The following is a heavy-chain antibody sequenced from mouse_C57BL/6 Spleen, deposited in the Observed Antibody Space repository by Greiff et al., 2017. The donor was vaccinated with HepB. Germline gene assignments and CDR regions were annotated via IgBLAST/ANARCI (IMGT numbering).Heavy chain of an antibody. V-gene: IGHV1-26*01. Sequence: VQLQQSGPELVKPGASVKISCKASGYTFTDYYMNWVKQSHGKSLEWIGDINPNNGGTSYNQKFKGKATLTVDKSSSTAYMELRSLTSEDSAVYYCARGITTMDYWGQGTSVTVSS. CDR1: GYTFTDYY. CDR2: INPNNGGT. J-gene: IGHJ4*01. CDR3: ARGITTMDY. D-gene: IGHD1-1*01.